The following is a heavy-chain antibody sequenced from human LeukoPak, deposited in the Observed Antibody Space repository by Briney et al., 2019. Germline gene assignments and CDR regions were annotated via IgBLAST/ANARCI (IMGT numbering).Heavy chain of an antibody. V-gene: IGHV1-18*01. D-gene: IGHD3-3*01. Sequence: GSSVKVSCKASGGTFTSYGISWVRQAPGQGLEWMGWIGAYNGNTNYAQKFQGRVTMTTDTSTSTAYMELRSLRSDDTAVYYCARDLVSYDFWSGAYFDYWGQGTLVTVSS. CDR1: GGTFTSYG. CDR3: ARDLVSYDFWSGAYFDY. J-gene: IGHJ4*02. CDR2: IGAYNGNT.